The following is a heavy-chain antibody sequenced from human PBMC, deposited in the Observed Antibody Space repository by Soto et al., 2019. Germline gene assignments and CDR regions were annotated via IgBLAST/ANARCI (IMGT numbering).Heavy chain of an antibody. V-gene: IGHV3-23*01. D-gene: IGHD3-9*01. CDR2: IGGGCSDT. J-gene: IGHJ4*02. CDR1: GFTFNMFA. CDR3: AKDHWLNY. Sequence: PGGSLRLSCAPSGFTFNMFAMSWVRQAPGKGLEWVSGIGGGCSDTYYADSVKGRFTISSDNSKNTLFLQMNSLRAEDTAVYYCAKDHWLNYWGQGTLVTVSS.